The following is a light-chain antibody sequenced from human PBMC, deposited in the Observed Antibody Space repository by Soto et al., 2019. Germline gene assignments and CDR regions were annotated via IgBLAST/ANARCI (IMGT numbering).Light chain of an antibody. CDR3: AAWDDSLNGLV. Sequence: QSVLTQPPSASGTPGQRVTISCSGSSSNIGSNTVNWYQQLPGTAPQLLIYNNNQRPSGVPDRFSGSKSGTSASLAISGLQSEDEADYYCAAWDDSLNGLVFGTGTQLTVL. V-gene: IGLV1-44*01. CDR1: SSNIGSNT. CDR2: NNN. J-gene: IGLJ1*01.